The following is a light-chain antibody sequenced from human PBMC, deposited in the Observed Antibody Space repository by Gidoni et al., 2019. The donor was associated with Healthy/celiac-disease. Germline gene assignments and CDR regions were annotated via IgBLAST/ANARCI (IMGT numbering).Light chain of an antibody. CDR1: SSDVGAYNY. V-gene: IGLV2-14*01. Sequence: QSALTQPASVSGSPGQSITISCTGTSSDVGAYNYVSWYQQHPGKAPKLMICEVSNRPSGISNRFSGSKSGNTASLTISGLQAEDEADYYCSSNTSSSTLVFGGGTKVTVL. CDR3: SSNTSSSTLV. J-gene: IGLJ3*02. CDR2: EVS.